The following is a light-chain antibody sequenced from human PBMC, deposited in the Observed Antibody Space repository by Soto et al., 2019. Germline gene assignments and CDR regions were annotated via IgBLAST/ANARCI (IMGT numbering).Light chain of an antibody. Sequence: QTVVTQEPSLTVSPGGTGTLTCGSSTGAVTSGHYPYWFQQKPGQAPRTLIYDTSNRHSWTPARFSGSLLGGKAALTLSGAQPEDEAEYYCLVSYITAQVFGSGTKLTVL. CDR2: DTS. CDR1: TGAVTSGHY. J-gene: IGLJ1*01. CDR3: LVSYITAQV. V-gene: IGLV7-46*01.